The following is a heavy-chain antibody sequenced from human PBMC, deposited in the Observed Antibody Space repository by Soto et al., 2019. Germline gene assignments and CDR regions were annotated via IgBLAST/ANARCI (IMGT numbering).Heavy chain of an antibody. CDR1: GYSFTSYW. CDR3: ARRISGCRLSNWFDP. D-gene: IGHD3-3*01. J-gene: IGHJ5*02. Sequence: PGESLKISCKGSGYSFTSYWIGWVRQMPGKGLEWMGIIYPGDSDTRYSPSFQGQVTISADKSISTAYLQWSSLKASDTAMYYCARRISGCRLSNWFDPCGQGTLVSVSS. CDR2: IYPGDSDT. V-gene: IGHV5-51*01.